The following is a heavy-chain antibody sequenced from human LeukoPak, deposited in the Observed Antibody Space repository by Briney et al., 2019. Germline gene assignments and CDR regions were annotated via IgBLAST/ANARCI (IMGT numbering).Heavy chain of an antibody. Sequence: PGGSLRLSCAASGFTFDDYAMSWVRQTPGKGLEWVSGTNWDGGRTGYADSVKGRFTISRDNAKNSLYLQMNSLRVEETAMYYCARDGLRRPPTPYCGGDCPLDYWGQGTLVSVSS. J-gene: IGHJ4*02. CDR3: ARDGLRRPPTPYCGGDCPLDY. D-gene: IGHD2-21*02. CDR1: GFTFDDYA. CDR2: TNWDGGRT. V-gene: IGHV3-20*04.